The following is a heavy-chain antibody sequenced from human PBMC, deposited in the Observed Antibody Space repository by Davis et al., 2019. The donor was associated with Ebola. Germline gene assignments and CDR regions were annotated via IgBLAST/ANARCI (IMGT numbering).Heavy chain of an antibody. V-gene: IGHV4-59*08. J-gene: IGHJ5*02. CDR2: IYYSGST. D-gene: IGHD3-22*01. CDR1: GGSISSYY. CDR3: AGASRITMMS. Sequence: MPSETLSLTCTVSGGSISSYYWSWIRQPPGKGLEWIGYIYYSGSTNYNPSLKSQVTISVDTSKNQFSLKLSSVTAADTAVYYCAGASRITMMSWGQGTLVTVSS.